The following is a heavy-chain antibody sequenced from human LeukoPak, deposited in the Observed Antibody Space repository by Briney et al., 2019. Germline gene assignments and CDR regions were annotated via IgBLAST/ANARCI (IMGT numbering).Heavy chain of an antibody. D-gene: IGHD5-12*01. J-gene: IGHJ4*02. Sequence: GGSLRLSCAASGFTFSSYAMGWVRQAPGKGLEWVSAISGSGGSTYYADPVKGRFTISRDNSKNTLYLQMNSLRAEDTAVYYCARDGGYSGYDPGASLYWGQGTLVTVSS. V-gene: IGHV3-23*01. CDR1: GFTFSSYA. CDR3: ARDGGYSGYDPGASLY. CDR2: ISGSGGST.